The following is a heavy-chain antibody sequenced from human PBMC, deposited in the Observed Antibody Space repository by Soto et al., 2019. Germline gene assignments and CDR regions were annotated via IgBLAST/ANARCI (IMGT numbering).Heavy chain of an antibody. V-gene: IGHV1-69*08. Sequence: QVQLVQSGAEVKKPGSSVKVSCKASGGTFSSYTISWVRQAPGQGLEWMGRIIPILGIANYAQKFQGRVTITADKSTSTAYMELSSLRSEDTAVYYCARDSRKQPSYYMDVWGKGTTVTVSS. J-gene: IGHJ6*03. CDR1: GGTFSSYT. D-gene: IGHD1-1*01. CDR3: ARDSRKQPSYYMDV. CDR2: IIPILGIA.